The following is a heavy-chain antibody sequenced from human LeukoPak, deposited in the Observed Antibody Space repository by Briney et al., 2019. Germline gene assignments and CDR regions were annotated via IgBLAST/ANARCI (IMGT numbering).Heavy chain of an antibody. D-gene: IGHD6-19*01. J-gene: IGHJ4*02. CDR3: AKDRYLLIAVAPDY. CDR1: GFTVSSNY. CDR2: IYSGGST. Sequence: GGSLRLSCAASGFTVSSNYMSWVRQAPGKGLEWVSVIYSGGSTYYADSVKGRFTISRDNSKNTLYLQMNSLRAEDTAVYYCAKDRYLLIAVAPDYWGQGTLVTVSS. V-gene: IGHV3-66*01.